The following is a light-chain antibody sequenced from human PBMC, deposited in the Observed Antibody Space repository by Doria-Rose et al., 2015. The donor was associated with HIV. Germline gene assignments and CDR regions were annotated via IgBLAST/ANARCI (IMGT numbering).Light chain of an antibody. Sequence: DIRLTQSPSTLSASVGDSVTITCRASQSITRWLAWYQQKPVKAPKLLIYKASLLESGVPSRFSGSGSGTEFTLTISSLQPDDFATYYCQQYNSYSPWTFGPGTKLEIK. J-gene: IGKJ2*02. CDR1: QSITRW. CDR2: KAS. CDR3: QQYNSYSPWT. V-gene: IGKV1-5*03.